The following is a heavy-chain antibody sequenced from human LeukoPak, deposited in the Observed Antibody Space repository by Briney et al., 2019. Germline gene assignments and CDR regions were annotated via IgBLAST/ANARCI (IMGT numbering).Heavy chain of an antibody. CDR1: GGSISSYY. CDR2: IYYSGST. V-gene: IGHV4-59*08. J-gene: IGHJ5*02. D-gene: IGHD4-17*01. CDR3: ASGRGDYVHWFDP. Sequence: SETLSLTCTVSGGSISSYYWSWIRQPPGKGLEWIGYIYYSGSTNYNPSLKSRVTISVDTSKNQFSLKLSSVTAADTAVYYCASGRGDYVHWFDPWGQGTLVTVSS.